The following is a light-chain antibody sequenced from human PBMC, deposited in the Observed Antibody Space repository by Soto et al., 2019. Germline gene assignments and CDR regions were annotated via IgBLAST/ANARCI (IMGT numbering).Light chain of an antibody. Sequence: EVVLTQSPGTLSLSPGERATLSCWASQSVSRSYLAWYQQKPGQAPRLLIYIASSRATGIPDRFSGSGSGTEFTITISRLEPEDFAMYYCQQYGSSPYTFGQGTKLEIK. CDR3: QQYGSSPYT. CDR2: IAS. V-gene: IGKV3-20*01. J-gene: IGKJ2*01. CDR1: QSVSRSY.